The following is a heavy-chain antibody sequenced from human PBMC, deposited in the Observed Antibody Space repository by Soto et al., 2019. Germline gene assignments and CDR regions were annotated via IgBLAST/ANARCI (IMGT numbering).Heavy chain of an antibody. Sequence: GGSLRLSCAASGFNFGDYFMSWIRQAPGKGLEWVSYISSGGFTFYHADSVKGRFTTSWDKAKNSLYLQMNTLSAEDTAVYYCATGIVPATKWGYYSYGLDVWGQGTTVTVSS. CDR1: GFNFGDYF. D-gene: IGHD2-2*01. CDR3: ATGIVPATKWGYYSYGLDV. J-gene: IGHJ6*02. CDR2: ISSGGFTF. V-gene: IGHV3-11*01.